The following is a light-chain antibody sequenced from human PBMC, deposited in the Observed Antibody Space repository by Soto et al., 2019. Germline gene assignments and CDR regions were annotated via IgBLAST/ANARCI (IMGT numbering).Light chain of an antibody. CDR1: QSISTW. V-gene: IGKV1-5*03. CDR2: KAS. Sequence: DIQMTQSPSTLSASVGDRVTITCRASQSISTWLAWYQQKPGKAPKLLIYKASSLESGVPSRFSGSGAGTEFTLTISSVQPDDFAAYYCQQYSTYSRTFGQGTKVEIK. J-gene: IGKJ1*01. CDR3: QQYSTYSRT.